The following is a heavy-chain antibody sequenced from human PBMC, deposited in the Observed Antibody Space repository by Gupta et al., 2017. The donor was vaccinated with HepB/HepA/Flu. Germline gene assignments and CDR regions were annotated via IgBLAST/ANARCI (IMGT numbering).Heavy chain of an antibody. CDR1: EFTFSSFY. CDR2: INKDGSEK. D-gene: IGHD1-26*01. V-gene: IGHV3-7*01. CDR3: VDGHYSDR. Sequence: EVHLVASGGGLVQPGESLRLSCTASEFTFSSFYMSWVRQAPGKGLEWVAKINKDGSEKKYVDSVRGRFTISRDNAKKSLYLQMNSLRVDDTAIYYCVDGHYSDRWGQGTQVTVSS. J-gene: IGHJ5*02.